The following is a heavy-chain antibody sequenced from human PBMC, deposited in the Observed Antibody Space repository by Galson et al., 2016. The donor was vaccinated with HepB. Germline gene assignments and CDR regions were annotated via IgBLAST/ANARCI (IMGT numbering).Heavy chain of an antibody. CDR3: ARFHTSGYDYYFDS. J-gene: IGHJ4*02. CDR1: GGTLSSHA. D-gene: IGHD3-22*01. Sequence: SVKVSCKASGGTLSSHAINWVRQAPGQGLEWMGVFIPITGTPNYAQRFQGRLTITADESTSTTYMDLRSLKSDDTAVYYCARFHTSGYDYYFDSWGQGTLVTVS. V-gene: IGHV1-69*13. CDR2: FIPITGTP.